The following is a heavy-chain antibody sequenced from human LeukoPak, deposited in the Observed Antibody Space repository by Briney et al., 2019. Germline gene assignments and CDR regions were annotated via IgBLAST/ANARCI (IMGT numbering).Heavy chain of an antibody. CDR3: ARVRGATLSYHYFDY. Sequence: PGASLRLSCAASGFTFSGYSMNWVRQAPGKGLEWVSFIIGSGDLIYYADSVKGRFTISRDNAKNSLYLQMNSLRDEDTAVYYCARVRGATLSYHYFDYWGQGALVTVSS. V-gene: IGHV3-48*02. D-gene: IGHD1-26*01. J-gene: IGHJ4*02. CDR1: GFTFSGYS. CDR2: IIGSGDLI.